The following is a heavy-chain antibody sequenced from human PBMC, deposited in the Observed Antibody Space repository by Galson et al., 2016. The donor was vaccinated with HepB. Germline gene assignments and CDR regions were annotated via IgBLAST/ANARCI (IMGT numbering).Heavy chain of an antibody. D-gene: IGHD3-9*01. CDR2: ISTNGISP. J-gene: IGHJ3*02. CDR1: GFTFSKYA. CDR3: AKDQGILRHFDWLTYDAFDM. V-gene: IGHV3-30*18. Sequence: SLRLSCAASGFTFSKYALHWVRQAPGKGLEWVAVISTNGISPKYEDSVKGRFTVYRDNSKNTVDLQMNSLRPEDTAVYYCAKDQGILRHFDWLTYDAFDMWGQGTMVTVSS.